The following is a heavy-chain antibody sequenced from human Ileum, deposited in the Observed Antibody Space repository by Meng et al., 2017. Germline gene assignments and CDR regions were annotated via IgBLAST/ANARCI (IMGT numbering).Heavy chain of an antibody. CDR1: GDSISSSNW. CDR3: ATNKNKKIDY. Sequence: GLPQEAGPGMVEPSGTLSLTCVVSGDSISSSNWWNWVRQPPGKGLEWIGEIFHTGSTNYNPSLKSRVTISADKSKNQFSLNLSSVTAADTAVYYCATNKNKKIDYWGQGTLVTVSS. J-gene: IGHJ4*02. CDR2: IFHTGST. D-gene: IGHD2/OR15-2a*01. V-gene: IGHV4-4*02.